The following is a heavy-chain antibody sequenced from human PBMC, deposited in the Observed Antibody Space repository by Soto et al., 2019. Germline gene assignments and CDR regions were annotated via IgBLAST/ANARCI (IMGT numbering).Heavy chain of an antibody. D-gene: IGHD1-26*01. J-gene: IGHJ4*02. CDR3: ARGLISGSHYSGGWYYFDS. V-gene: IGHV4-34*01. CDR1: GGSFSGNI. CDR2: INHSGSA. Sequence: QVQLQQSGAGLLKPSETLSLTCDVYGGSFSGNIWTWIRQTPGKGLQWIGQINHSGSANYNPSLKSRVTISVHTSNSQFSLELNSVTAADTAVYYCARGLISGSHYSGGWYYFDSWGQGTQVTVSS.